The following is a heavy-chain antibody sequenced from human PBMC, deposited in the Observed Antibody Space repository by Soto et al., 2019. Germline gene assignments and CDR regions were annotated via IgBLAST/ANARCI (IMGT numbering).Heavy chain of an antibody. D-gene: IGHD5-12*01. J-gene: IGHJ5*02. Sequence: PSETLSLTCAVCGGSISSSNWWSWVRQHPGKGLEWIGEIYHSGSTNYNPSLKSRVTISVDKSKNQFSLKLSPVTAADTAVYYCARDLNSGYDFNWFDPWGQGTLVTVSS. CDR2: IYHSGST. CDR1: GGSISSSNW. V-gene: IGHV4-4*02. CDR3: ARDLNSGYDFNWFDP.